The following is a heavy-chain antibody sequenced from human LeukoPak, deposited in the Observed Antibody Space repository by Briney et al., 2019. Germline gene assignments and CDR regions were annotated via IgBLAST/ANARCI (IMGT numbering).Heavy chain of an antibody. CDR1: GFTFSSYG. D-gene: IGHD6-13*01. V-gene: IGHV3-30*02. J-gene: IGHJ4*02. CDR3: AKTSRGYSSSSIFDY. Sequence: PGGSLRLSCAASGFTFSSYGMHWVRQAPGKGLEWVAFIRYDGSNKYYADSVKGRLTISRDNSKNTLYLQMNSLRAEDTAVYYCAKTSRGYSSSSIFDYWGQGTLVTVSS. CDR2: IRYDGSNK.